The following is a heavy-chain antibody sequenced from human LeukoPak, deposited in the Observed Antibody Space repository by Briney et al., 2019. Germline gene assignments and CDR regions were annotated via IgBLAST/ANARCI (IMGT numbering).Heavy chain of an antibody. V-gene: IGHV4-4*02. J-gene: IGHJ4*02. D-gene: IGHD2-8*01. CDR2: VHDSGNT. CDR3: VTNGGHTLKY. Sequence: TSETLSLTCAVPGDSISSDWWGWVRQPPGKGLEWIGEVHDSGNTHYNPSLRSRLLISVDKSKNQFSLKLSSVTAADTAIYYCVTNGGHTLKYWSQGTLVTVSS. CDR1: GDSISSDW.